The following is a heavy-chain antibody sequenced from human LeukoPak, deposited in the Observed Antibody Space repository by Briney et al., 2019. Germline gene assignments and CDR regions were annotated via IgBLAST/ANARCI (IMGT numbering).Heavy chain of an antibody. V-gene: IGHV5-51*01. CDR3: ARQGRFGIAAAGSQPVDY. CDR1: GYSFTSYW. CDR2: IYPGDSDT. D-gene: IGHD6-13*01. Sequence: GESLKISCKGSGYSFTSYWIGWVRQMPGKGLEWMGIIYPGDSDTRYSPSFQGQVTISADKSISTAYLQWSSLKASDTAMYYCARQGRFGIAAAGSQPVDYWGQGTLVTVSS. J-gene: IGHJ4*02.